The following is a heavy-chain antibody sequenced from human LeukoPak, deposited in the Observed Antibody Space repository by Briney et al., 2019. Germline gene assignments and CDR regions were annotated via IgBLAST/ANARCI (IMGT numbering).Heavy chain of an antibody. CDR2: INPNSGGT. J-gene: IGHJ4*02. D-gene: IGHD4-17*01. V-gene: IGHV1-2*06. CDR1: GYTFTGYY. CDR3: AREKYEVYDYGDYADY. Sequence: ASVKVSCKASGYTFTGYYMHWVRQAPGQGLEWMGRINPNSGGTNYAQKFQGRVTMTRDTSISTVYMELSRLRSDDTAVYYCAREKYEVYDYGDYADYWGQGTLVTVSS.